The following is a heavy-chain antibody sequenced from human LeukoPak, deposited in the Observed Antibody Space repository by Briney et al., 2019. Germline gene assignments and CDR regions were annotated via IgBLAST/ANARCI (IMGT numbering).Heavy chain of an antibody. CDR3: VRDEDKSSCDY. Sequence: SETLSLTCTVSGYSISSGYHWSWVRQPPGKGLEWIGTMSHSGSTYYSPSLKSRLTISADTSKNQFSLKVNSVTAADTAVYYCVRDEDKSSCDYWGQGILVSVPS. CDR2: MSHSGST. J-gene: IGHJ4*02. D-gene: IGHD2-15*01. CDR1: GYSISSGYH. V-gene: IGHV4-38-2*02.